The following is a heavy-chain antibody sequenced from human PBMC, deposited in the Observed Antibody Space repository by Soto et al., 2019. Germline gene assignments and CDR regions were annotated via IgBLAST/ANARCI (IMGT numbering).Heavy chain of an antibody. CDR3: ARTRSGYDLGIDY. J-gene: IGHJ4*02. CDR1: GGSISSYY. Sequence: SETLSLTCAGPGGSISSYYWSWIRQPPGKGLEWIGYIYYSGSTNYNPSLKSRVTISVDTSKNQFSLKLSSVTAADTAVYYCARTRSGYDLGIDYWGQGTLVTVSS. CDR2: IYYSGST. D-gene: IGHD5-12*01. V-gene: IGHV4-59*08.